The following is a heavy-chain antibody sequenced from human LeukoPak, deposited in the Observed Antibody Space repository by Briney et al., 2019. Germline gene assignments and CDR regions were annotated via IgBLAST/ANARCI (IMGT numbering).Heavy chain of an antibody. D-gene: IGHD3-16*02. CDR2: INHSGST. V-gene: IGHV4-34*01. Sequence: PSETLSLTCAVYGGSFSGYYWSWIRQPPGKGLEWIGEINHSGSTNYNPSLKSRVTISVDTSKDQFSLKLSSVTAADTAVYYCASAEARIMITFGGVIVIPNWFDPWGQGTLVTVSS. J-gene: IGHJ5*02. CDR1: GGSFSGYY. CDR3: ASAEARIMITFGGVIVIPNWFDP.